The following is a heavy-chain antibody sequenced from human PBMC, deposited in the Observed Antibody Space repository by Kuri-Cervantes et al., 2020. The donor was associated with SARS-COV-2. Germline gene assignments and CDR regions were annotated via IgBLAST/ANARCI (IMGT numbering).Heavy chain of an antibody. CDR1: GGSISSGDYY. J-gene: IGHJ4*02. Sequence: LRLSCTVSGGSISSGDYYWSWIRQPPGKGLEWIGYIYHSGSTYYNPSLKSRVTISVDRSKNQFSLKLSSVTAADTAVYYCARGRNYDFWSGYSHFDYWGQGTLVTVSS. D-gene: IGHD3-3*01. V-gene: IGHV4-30-2*01. CDR2: IYHSGST. CDR3: ARGRNYDFWSGYSHFDY.